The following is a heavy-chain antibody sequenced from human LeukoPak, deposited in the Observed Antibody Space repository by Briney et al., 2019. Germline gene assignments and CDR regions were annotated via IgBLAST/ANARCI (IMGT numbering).Heavy chain of an antibody. Sequence: GASVKVSSKASGYTFTGYYMHWVRQAPGQGLEWMGWINPNSGGTNYAQKFQGRVTMTRDTSISTAYMELSRLRSDDTAVYYCARERHYDSIPGYWGQGTLVTVSS. CDR1: GYTFTGYY. D-gene: IGHD3-22*01. CDR3: ARERHYDSIPGY. CDR2: INPNSGGT. V-gene: IGHV1-2*02. J-gene: IGHJ4*02.